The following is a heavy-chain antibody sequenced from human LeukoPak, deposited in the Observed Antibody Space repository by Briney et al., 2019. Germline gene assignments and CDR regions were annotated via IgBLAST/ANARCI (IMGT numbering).Heavy chain of an antibody. Sequence: ASVKVSCKASGGTFSSYGISWVRQAPGQGLEWMGGIIPIFGTAYYAQNFHDRVTITADKSTSTAYMGLSSLRSEDTAVYYCASSNIAVAVPTYIDYWGQGTLVTVSS. D-gene: IGHD6-19*01. V-gene: IGHV1-69*06. J-gene: IGHJ4*02. CDR3: ASSNIAVAVPTYIDY. CDR2: IIPIFGTA. CDR1: GGTFSSYG.